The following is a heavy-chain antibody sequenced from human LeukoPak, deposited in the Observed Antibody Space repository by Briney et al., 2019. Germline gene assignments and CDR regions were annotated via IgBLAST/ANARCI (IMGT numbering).Heavy chain of an antibody. CDR1: GFTFSSYA. Sequence: GGSLRLSCAASGFTFSSYAMSWVRQAPGKGLEWVSAISGSGGSTYYADSVKGRFTISRDNSKNTLYLQMNSLRAEDTAVYYCAKDGAPGTYGDYYYYYYMDVWGKGTTVTVSS. V-gene: IGHV3-23*01. D-gene: IGHD4-17*01. J-gene: IGHJ6*03. CDR3: AKDGAPGTYGDYYYYYYMDV. CDR2: ISGSGGST.